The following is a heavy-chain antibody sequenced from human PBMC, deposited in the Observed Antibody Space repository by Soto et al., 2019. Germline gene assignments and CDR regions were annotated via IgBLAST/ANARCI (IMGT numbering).Heavy chain of an antibody. D-gene: IGHD6-19*01. CDR1: GGSFSGYY. V-gene: IGHV4-34*01. J-gene: IGHJ6*02. CDR3: PRGSSGWYDSYYYGMDV. Sequence: SETLSLTCAVYGGSFSGYYWSWIRQPPGKGLEWIGEINHSGSTNYNPSLKSRVTISVDTSKNQFSLKLSSVTAADTAVYYCPRGSSGWYDSYYYGMDVWGQGTTVTVSS. CDR2: INHSGST.